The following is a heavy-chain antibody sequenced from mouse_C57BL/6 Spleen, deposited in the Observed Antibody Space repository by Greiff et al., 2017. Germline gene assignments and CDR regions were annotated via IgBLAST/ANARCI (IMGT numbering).Heavy chain of an antibody. CDR1: GFTFSSYA. D-gene: IGHD2-1*01. CDR3: ARIYYGNYLYAMDY. Sequence: EVQLVESGGGLVKPGGSLKLSCAASGFTFSSYAMSWVRQTPEKRLEWVATISDGGSYTYYPDNLKGRFTISRDNAKNNLYLQMSHLKSEDTAMYYCARIYYGNYLYAMDYWGQGTSVTVSS. V-gene: IGHV5-4*01. J-gene: IGHJ4*01. CDR2: ISDGGSYT.